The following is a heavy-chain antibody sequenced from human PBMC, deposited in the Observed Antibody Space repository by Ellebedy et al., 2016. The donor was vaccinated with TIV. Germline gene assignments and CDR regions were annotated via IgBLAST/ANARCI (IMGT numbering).Heavy chain of an antibody. V-gene: IGHV4-59*08. CDR1: GGSISSYY. CDR3: ARHAPGYYDY. D-gene: IGHD3-10*01. J-gene: IGHJ4*02. CDR2: IYYSGST. Sequence: MPSETLSLTCTVSGGSISSYYWSRIRQPPGKGLEWIGYIYYSGSTSYNPSLKSRVTISVDTSKNQFSLKLSSVTAADTAVYYCARHAPGYYDYWGQGTLVTVSS.